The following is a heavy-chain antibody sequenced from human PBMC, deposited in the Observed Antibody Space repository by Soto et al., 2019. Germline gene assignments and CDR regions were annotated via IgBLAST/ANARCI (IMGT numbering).Heavy chain of an antibody. CDR3: AREVKLGNWFDP. J-gene: IGHJ5*02. V-gene: IGHV1-69*01. CDR2: IIPIFGTA. CDR1: GGTFSSYA. Sequence: QVQLVQSGAEVKKPGSSVKVSCKASGGTFSSYAISWVRQAPGQGLEWMGGIIPIFGTATYAQKFQGRVTSTADESTSTAYMELSSLRSEDTAVYYCAREVKLGNWFDPWGQGTLVTVSS. D-gene: IGHD1-26*01.